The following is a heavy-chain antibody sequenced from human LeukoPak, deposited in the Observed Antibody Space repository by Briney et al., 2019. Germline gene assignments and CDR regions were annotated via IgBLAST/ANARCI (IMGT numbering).Heavy chain of an antibody. Sequence: PSETLSLTCTVSGGSISSGSYYWTWIRQSAGKGLEFIGRVFTRGTTDPNPSFKSRVTISLDTSKNQFSLKLSSVTAADTAIYYCAREPAGTYYRFDPWGQGILVTVSS. V-gene: IGHV4-61*02. CDR1: GGSISSGSYY. J-gene: IGHJ5*02. CDR2: VFTRGTT. CDR3: AREPAGTYYRFDP. D-gene: IGHD1-26*01.